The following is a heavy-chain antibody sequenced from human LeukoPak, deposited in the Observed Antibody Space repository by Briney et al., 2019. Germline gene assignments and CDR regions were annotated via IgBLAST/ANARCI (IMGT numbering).Heavy chain of an antibody. CDR1: GGSISSYY. CDR3: ARVDGDGDYAYYFDY. D-gene: IGHD4-17*01. J-gene: IGHJ4*02. Sequence: SETLSLTCTVSGGSISSYYWSWIRQPPGKGLKWIGYIYYSGSTNYNPSLKSRVTISVDTSKNQFSLKLSSVTAADTAVYYCARVDGDGDYAYYFDYWGQGTLVTVSS. CDR2: IYYSGST. V-gene: IGHV4-59*08.